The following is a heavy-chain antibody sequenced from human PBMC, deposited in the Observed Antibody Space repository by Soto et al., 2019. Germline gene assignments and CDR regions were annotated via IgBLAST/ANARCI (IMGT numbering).Heavy chain of an antibody. V-gene: IGHV3-30*18. Sequence: PGGSLRLSCAVSGFTFSSYGMHWVRQAPGKGLEWVAVISYDGSNKYYADSVKGRFTISRDNSKNTLYLQMNSLRAEDTAVYYCAKDPPSTYYYDSSGYSDYWGQGTLVTVSS. CDR1: GFTFSSYG. D-gene: IGHD3-22*01. J-gene: IGHJ4*02. CDR2: ISYDGSNK. CDR3: AKDPPSTYYYDSSGYSDY.